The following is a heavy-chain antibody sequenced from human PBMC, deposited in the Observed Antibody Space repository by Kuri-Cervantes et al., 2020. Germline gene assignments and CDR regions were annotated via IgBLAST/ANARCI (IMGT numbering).Heavy chain of an antibody. CDR2: IYWDDDA. V-gene: IGHV2-5*02. J-gene: IGHJ4*02. CDR1: GFSLTTYGVG. Sequence: SGPTLVKPTQTLTLTCTFSGFSLTTYGVGVGWIRQPPGKALEWLALIYWDDDAHHSPSLKSRLTITEDTSKKQVFLTMTSMDSVDTATYFCARRTVGTTYFDYWGQGTPVTVSS. CDR3: ARRTVGTTYFDY. D-gene: IGHD1-1*01.